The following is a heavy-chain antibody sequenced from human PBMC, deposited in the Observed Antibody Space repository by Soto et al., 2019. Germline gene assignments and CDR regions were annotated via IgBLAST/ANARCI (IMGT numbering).Heavy chain of an antibody. CDR3: ARREGTGWRF. V-gene: IGHV5-51*01. CDR1: GYIFSGYW. CDR2: IYPGDSDT. J-gene: IGHJ4*02. D-gene: IGHD6-19*01. Sequence: PGESLKISCKVSGYIFSGYWIGWVRQMPGRGLEWMGVIYPGDSDTRYSPSFQGQVTISADKSLNAAYLQWSNLRTSDTAIYYCARREGTGWRFWGQGTLVTVSS.